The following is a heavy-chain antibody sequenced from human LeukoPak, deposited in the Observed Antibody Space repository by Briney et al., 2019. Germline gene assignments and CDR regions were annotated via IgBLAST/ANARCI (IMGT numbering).Heavy chain of an antibody. V-gene: IGHV4-39*01. CDR3: ARIIIVVVPAASDGMDV. Sequence: SETLSLTCTVSGGSISSSSYYWGRIRQPPGKGLEWIGSIYYSGSTYYNPSLKSRVTISVDTSKNQFSLKLSSVTAADTAVYYCARIIIVVVPAASDGMDVWGQGTTVTVSS. CDR1: GGSISSSSYY. J-gene: IGHJ6*02. CDR2: IYYSGST. D-gene: IGHD2-2*01.